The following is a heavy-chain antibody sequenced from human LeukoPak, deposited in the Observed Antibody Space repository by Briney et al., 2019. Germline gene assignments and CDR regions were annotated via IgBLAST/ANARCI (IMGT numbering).Heavy chain of an antibody. CDR1: GGSVSSGSYY. D-gene: IGHD4-17*01. CDR2: IYTSGST. V-gene: IGHV4-61*02. J-gene: IGHJ4*02. CDR3: ARSYGDYGMTFDY. Sequence: SQTLSLTCTVSGGSVSSGSYYWSWIRQPAGKGLEWIGRIYTSGSTNYNPSLKSRVTTSVDTSKNQFSLKLSSVTAADTAVYYCARSYGDYGMTFDYWGQGTLVTVSS.